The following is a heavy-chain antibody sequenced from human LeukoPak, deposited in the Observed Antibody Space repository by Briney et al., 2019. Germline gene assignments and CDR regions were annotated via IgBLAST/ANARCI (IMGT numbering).Heavy chain of an antibody. CDR1: GYTLTELS. CDR2: MNPNSGNT. J-gene: IGHJ4*02. V-gene: IGHV1-8*03. Sequence: ASVKVSCKVSGYTLTELSTHWVRQATGQGLEWMGYMNPNSGNTGYAQKFQGRVTITKNTSISTAYMELSSLRSEDTAVYYCAREGFDYWGQGTLVTVSS. CDR3: AREGFDY.